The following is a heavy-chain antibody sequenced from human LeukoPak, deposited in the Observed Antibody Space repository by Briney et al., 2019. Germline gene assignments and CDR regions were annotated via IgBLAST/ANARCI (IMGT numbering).Heavy chain of an antibody. D-gene: IGHD3-22*01. CDR2: IYSGGST. Sequence: GGSLRLSCAASGFTVSSNYMSWVRQAPGKGLEWVSVIYSGGSTYYADSVKGRFTISRDNSKNTLYLQMNSLRAEDTAVYYCARDQDDSSGYYFDYWGQGTLVTVSS. CDR3: ARDQDDSSGYYFDY. CDR1: GFTVSSNY. J-gene: IGHJ4*02. V-gene: IGHV3-66*01.